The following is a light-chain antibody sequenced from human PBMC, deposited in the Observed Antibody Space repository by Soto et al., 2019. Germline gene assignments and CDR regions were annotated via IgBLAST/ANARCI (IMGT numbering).Light chain of an antibody. V-gene: IGLV2-11*01. J-gene: IGLJ2*01. CDR2: DVT. CDR1: SNDVGGYDY. CDR3: CSYAGNYTV. Sequence: QSVLTQPRSVSGSPGQSVTISCTGTSNDVGGYDYVSWYQQYPGKAPTYILYDVTTRPSGVPDRFSGSKSGNTASLTISGLQADDEADSYCCSYAGNYTVFGGGTKLTVL.